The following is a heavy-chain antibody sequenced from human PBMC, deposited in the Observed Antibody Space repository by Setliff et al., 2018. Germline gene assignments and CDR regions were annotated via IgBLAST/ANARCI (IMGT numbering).Heavy chain of an antibody. CDR3: ARGPYYDFWSGYGADAFDI. V-gene: IGHV3-48*01. CDR2: ISSSSSTI. D-gene: IGHD3-3*01. Sequence: PGGSLRLSCAASGFTFSSYSMNWVRQAPGKGLEWVSYISSSSSTIYYADSVKGRFTISRGNAKNSLYLQMNSLRAEDTAVYYCARGPYYDFWSGYGADAFDIWGQGTMVTVSS. J-gene: IGHJ3*02. CDR1: GFTFSSYS.